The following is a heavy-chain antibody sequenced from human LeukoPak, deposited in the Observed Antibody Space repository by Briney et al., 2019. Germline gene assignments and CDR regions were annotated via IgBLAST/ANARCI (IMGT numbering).Heavy chain of an antibody. CDR1: GGSISSGSYY. J-gene: IGHJ3*02. Sequence: SQTLSLTCTVSGGSISSGSYYWRWIRQPAGKGLEWIGRIYTSGRTNYNPSLKSRVTISVDTSKNQFSLKLSSVTAADTAVYYCARDCSGGSCYRGAFDIWGQGTMVTVSS. CDR3: ARDCSGGSCYRGAFDI. D-gene: IGHD2-15*01. CDR2: IYTSGRT. V-gene: IGHV4-61*02.